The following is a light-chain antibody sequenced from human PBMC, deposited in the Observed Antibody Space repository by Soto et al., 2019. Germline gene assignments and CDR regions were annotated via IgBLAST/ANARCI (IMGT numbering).Light chain of an antibody. CDR2: WAS. CDR3: QQYYSDFFT. J-gene: IGKJ2*01. Sequence: DIVMTQSPDSLTVSLGERATINCKSSQSLLYSSNNKTYLAWYQHRPGQSPKMLIFWASARESGVPDRFAGSGSETDFTLTISSLQAEDAAVYYCQQYYSDFFTFGQGTMLEIK. V-gene: IGKV4-1*01. CDR1: QSLLYSSNNKTY.